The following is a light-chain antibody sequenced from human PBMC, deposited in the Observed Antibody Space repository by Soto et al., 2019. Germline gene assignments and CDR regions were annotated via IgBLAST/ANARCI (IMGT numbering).Light chain of an antibody. V-gene: IGKV3-15*01. Sequence: EIVMTQSAATLSVSPGERATLSCRASQSVSSNLAWYQQKPGQAPRLLIYGASTRAXGXPARFSGSGSGTEFTPTMSSLQSEDFAVYYCQQYNNWPSWTFGQGTKVDIK. CDR1: QSVSSN. CDR3: QQYNNWPSWT. CDR2: GAS. J-gene: IGKJ1*01.